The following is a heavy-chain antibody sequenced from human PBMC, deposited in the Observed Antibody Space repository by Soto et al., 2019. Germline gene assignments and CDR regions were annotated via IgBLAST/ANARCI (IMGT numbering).Heavy chain of an antibody. Sequence: SETLSLTCAVYGGSFSGYYWSWIRQPPGKGLEWIGEINHSGSTNYNPSLESRVTISVDTSKNQFSLKLSSVTAADTAVYYCARDRPYYYGSGSYRWFDPWGQGTLVTVSS. V-gene: IGHV4-34*01. CDR3: ARDRPYYYGSGSYRWFDP. CDR2: INHSGST. CDR1: GGSFSGYY. J-gene: IGHJ5*02. D-gene: IGHD3-10*01.